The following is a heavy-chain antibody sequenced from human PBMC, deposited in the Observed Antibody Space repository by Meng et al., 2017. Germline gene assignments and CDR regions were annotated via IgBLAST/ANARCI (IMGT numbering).Heavy chain of an antibody. CDR1: GYTFTSYA. D-gene: IGHD4-17*01. V-gene: IGHV1-3*01. CDR3: ARDRSRLSTVTLLFDP. CDR2: INAGNGNT. J-gene: IGHJ5*02. Sequence: QVQLVQSGAEVKRAGASVKVSCKASGYTFTSYAMHWVRQAPGQRLEWMGWINAGNGNTKYSQKFQGRVTITRDTSASTAYMELSSLRSEDTAVYYCARDRSRLSTVTLLFDPWGQGTLVTVSS.